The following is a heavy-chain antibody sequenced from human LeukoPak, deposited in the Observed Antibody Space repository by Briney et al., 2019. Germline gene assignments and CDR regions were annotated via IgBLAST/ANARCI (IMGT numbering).Heavy chain of an antibody. CDR1: GFTFSDYY. V-gene: IGHV3-11*01. J-gene: IGHJ4*02. CDR3: ARTYYYGSGSYYNGYFDY. Sequence: GGSLRLSCAASGFTFSDYYMSWIRQAPGKGLEWVSYISSSGSTIYYADSVKGRFTISRDNAKNSLYLQMNSLRAEDTAVYYCARTYYYGSGSYYNGYFDYWGQGTLVTVSS. CDR2: ISSSGSTI. D-gene: IGHD3-10*01.